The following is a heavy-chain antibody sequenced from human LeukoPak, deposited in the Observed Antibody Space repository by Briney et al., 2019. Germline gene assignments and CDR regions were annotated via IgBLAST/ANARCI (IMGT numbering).Heavy chain of an antibody. V-gene: IGHV1-8*01. CDR2: MNPNSGNT. Sequence: ASVKVSCKASGYTFTSYDINWVRQATGQGLEWMGWMNPNSGNTGYAQKFQGRVTMTRNTSISTAYMELSSLRSEDTAVYYCARSGYCTNGVCYTGIFDYWGQGTLVTVSS. CDR1: GYTFTSYD. J-gene: IGHJ4*02. D-gene: IGHD2-8*01. CDR3: ARSGYCTNGVCYTGIFDY.